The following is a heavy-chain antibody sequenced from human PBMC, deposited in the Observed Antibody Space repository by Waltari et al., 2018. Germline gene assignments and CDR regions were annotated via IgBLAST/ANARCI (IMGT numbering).Heavy chain of an antibody. CDR2: INHSGST. CDR3: ARRRYSLLWFGELLSHFDY. V-gene: IGHV4-34*01. CDR1: GGSFSGYY. J-gene: IGHJ4*02. D-gene: IGHD3-10*01. Sequence: QVQLQQWGAGLLKPSETLSLTCAVYGGSFSGYYWSWIRQPPGQGLEWIGEINHSGSTNYNPSLKSRVTISVDTSKNQFSLKLSSVTAADTAVYYCARRRYSLLWFGELLSHFDYWGQGTLVTVSS.